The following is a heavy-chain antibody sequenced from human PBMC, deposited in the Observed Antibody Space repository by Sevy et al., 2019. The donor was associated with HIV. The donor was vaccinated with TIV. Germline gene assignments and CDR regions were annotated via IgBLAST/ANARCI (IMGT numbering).Heavy chain of an antibody. Sequence: GGSLRLSCAAAGFTFSNYAMHWVRQAPGKGLEYVSAISSNGGGTYYANSVKGRFTISRDNSKNTLYLQMGSLRAEDMAVYYCARGGTTVVTPVDYWGQGTLVTVSS. J-gene: IGHJ4*02. CDR3: ARGGTTVVTPVDY. CDR1: GFTFSNYA. D-gene: IGHD4-17*01. V-gene: IGHV3-64*01. CDR2: ISSNGGGT.